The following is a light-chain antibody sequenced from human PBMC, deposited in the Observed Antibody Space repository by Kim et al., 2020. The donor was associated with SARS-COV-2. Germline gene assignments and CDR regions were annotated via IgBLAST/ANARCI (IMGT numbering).Light chain of an antibody. CDR2: GKN. CDR1: SLRRYY. Sequence: ALEKTIRITCQGDSLRRYYASWYQQKPGQAPVLVIYGKNNRPSGIPDRFSGSSSGNTASLTITGAQAEDEADYYCNSRDSSGNHLVFGGGTQLTVL. J-gene: IGLJ2*01. CDR3: NSRDSSGNHLV. V-gene: IGLV3-19*01.